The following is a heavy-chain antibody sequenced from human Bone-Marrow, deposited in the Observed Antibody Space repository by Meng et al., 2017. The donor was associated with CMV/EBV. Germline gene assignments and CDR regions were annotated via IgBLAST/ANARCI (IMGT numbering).Heavy chain of an antibody. CDR1: GFTFNRYA. Sequence: GESLKISCAASGFTFNRYAMSLVRQAPGKGLEWVSAISGSGGTTYYADSVKGRFTISRDNSRNTLFLQMNSLRAEDTAVYYCAKDGGWSYLDYWGQGTLVTVSS. CDR3: AKDGGWSYLDY. J-gene: IGHJ4*01. V-gene: IGHV3-23*01. CDR2: ISGSGGTT. D-gene: IGHD2-15*01.